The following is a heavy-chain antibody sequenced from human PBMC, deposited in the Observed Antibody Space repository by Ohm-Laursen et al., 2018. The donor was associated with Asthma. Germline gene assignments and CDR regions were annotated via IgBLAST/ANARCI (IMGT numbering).Heavy chain of an antibody. CDR1: GDSVSSNSAA. D-gene: IGHD5-12*01. CDR3: ARAMSNSGYDWDYYYYGMDV. CDR2: TYYRSKWYN. V-gene: IGHV6-1*01. Sequence: SQTLSLTCAISGDSVSSNSAAWNWIRQSPSRGLEWLGRTYYRSKWYNDYAVSVKSRITINPDTSKNQFSLQLNSVTPEDTAVYYCARAMSNSGYDWDYYYYGMDVWGQGTTVTVSS. J-gene: IGHJ6*02.